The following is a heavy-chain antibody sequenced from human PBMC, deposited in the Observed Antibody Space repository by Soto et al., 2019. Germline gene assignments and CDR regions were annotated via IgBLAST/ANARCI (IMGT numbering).Heavy chain of an antibody. J-gene: IGHJ5*02. D-gene: IGHD3-10*01. CDR2: IYHSGST. Sequence: SETLSLTCAVSGGSISGGGYSWSWIRQPPGKGLEWIGYIYHSGSTYYNPSLKSRVTISVDRSKNQFSLKLSSVTAADTAVYYCARGHLLWFGESINWFDPWGQGTLVTVSS. V-gene: IGHV4-30-2*01. CDR3: ARGHLLWFGESINWFDP. CDR1: GGSISGGGYS.